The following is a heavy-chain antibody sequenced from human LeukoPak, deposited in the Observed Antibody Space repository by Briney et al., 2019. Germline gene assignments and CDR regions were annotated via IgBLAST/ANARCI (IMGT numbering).Heavy chain of an antibody. J-gene: IGHJ3*02. D-gene: IGHD6-19*01. CDR3: ARDSSGWYPGAFDI. Sequence: ASVKVSCKASGGTFSSYAISWVRQAPGQGLEWMGRIIPILGIANYAQKFQGRVTITADKSTSTAYMELSSLRSEDTAMYYCARDSSGWYPGAFDIWGQGTMVTVSS. CDR2: IIPILGIA. V-gene: IGHV1-69*04. CDR1: GGTFSSYA.